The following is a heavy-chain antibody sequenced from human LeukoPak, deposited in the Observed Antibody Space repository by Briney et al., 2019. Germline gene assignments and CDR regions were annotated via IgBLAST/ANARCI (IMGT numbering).Heavy chain of an antibody. CDR2: ISYSGST. J-gene: IGHJ4*02. CDR1: GGSFSGYY. CDR3: ARDRYSYGF. V-gene: IGHV4-59*01. Sequence: PSETLSLTCAVYGGSFSGYYWSWIRQPPGKGLEWIGFISYSGSTYHNPSLKSRVTMSVDTSKNQFSLNLRSVTAADTAVYYCARDRYSYGFWGQGILVTVSS. D-gene: IGHD5-18*01.